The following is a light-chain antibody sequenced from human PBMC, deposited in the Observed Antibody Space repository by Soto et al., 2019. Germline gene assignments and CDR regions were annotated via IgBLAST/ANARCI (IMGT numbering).Light chain of an antibody. Sequence: EIVITRSPATPSLSPGETASLSCRASQSAGNFLAWYQQKPGQAPRLLIYYISTRATGIPARFSGSGSGTEFTLTINSLQSEDSAVYYCQQHNQWPITFGQGTRLEIK. CDR3: QQHNQWPIT. CDR2: YIS. J-gene: IGKJ5*01. V-gene: IGKV3D-15*01. CDR1: QSAGNF.